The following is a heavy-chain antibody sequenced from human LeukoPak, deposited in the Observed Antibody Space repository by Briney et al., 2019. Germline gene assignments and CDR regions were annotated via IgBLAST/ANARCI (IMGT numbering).Heavy chain of an antibody. CDR3: ARDPENWNYRDRFDY. Sequence: ASVKVSCKASGYTFTSYGISWVRQAPGQGLEWMGWISAYNGNTNYAQKLQGRVTMTRDTSISTAYMELSRLRSDDTAVYYCARDPENWNYRDRFDYWGQGTLVTVSS. D-gene: IGHD1-7*01. CDR1: GYTFTSYG. CDR2: ISAYNGNT. J-gene: IGHJ4*02. V-gene: IGHV1-18*01.